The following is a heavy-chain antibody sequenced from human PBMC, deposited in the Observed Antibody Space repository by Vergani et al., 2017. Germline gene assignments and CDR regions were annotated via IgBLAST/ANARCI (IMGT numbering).Heavy chain of an antibody. J-gene: IGHJ4*02. CDR1: GFTFSSHA. Sequence: EVQLLQSEGAVVKPGGSLRLSCVASGFTFSSHAMSWVRQVHGQGLEWVSSFKNTGDSTHYADSVKGRFTISRDNSKNTLYLQMNSLRVEDTAVYYCGRGSDNYNWGQGTLVTVSS. CDR2: FKNTGDST. CDR3: GRGSDNYN. D-gene: IGHD5-24*01. V-gene: IGHV3-23*01.